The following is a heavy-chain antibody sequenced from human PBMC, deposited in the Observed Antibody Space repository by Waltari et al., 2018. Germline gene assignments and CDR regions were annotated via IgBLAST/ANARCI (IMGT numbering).Heavy chain of an antibody. CDR2: IYTHGST. D-gene: IGHD2-2*01. V-gene: IGHV4-4*07. CDR3: ARTPAGGRFDY. Sequence: QVQLQESGPGLVKPSETLSLTCTVAGGSMNSYYWSWIRQPAGKGLEWIGRIYTHGSTNYNPSRKSRVTMSVDTSKEQFSLKLSSVTAADTAVYYCARTPAGGRFDYWGQGTLVIVSS. CDR1: GGSMNSYY. J-gene: IGHJ4*02.